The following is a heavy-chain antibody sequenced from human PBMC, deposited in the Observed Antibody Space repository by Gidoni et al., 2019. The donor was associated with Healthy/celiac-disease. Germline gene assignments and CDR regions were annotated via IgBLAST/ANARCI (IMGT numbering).Heavy chain of an antibody. CDR2: SSCSGGST. J-gene: IGHJ2*01. CDR1: GFTFSSYA. CDR3: AKDYLGRNWYFDL. Sequence: EVQLLESGGGLVQPGGSLRLSCAASGFTFSSYAMSWVRQAPGKGPGWVSGSSCSGGSTYYADSVKGRFTISRDNSKNTLYLQMNSLRAEDTAVYYCAKDYLGRNWYFDLWGRGTLVTVSS. V-gene: IGHV3-23*01. D-gene: IGHD3-10*01.